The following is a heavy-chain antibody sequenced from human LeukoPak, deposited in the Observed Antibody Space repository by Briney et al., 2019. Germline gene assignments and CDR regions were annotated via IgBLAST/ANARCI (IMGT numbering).Heavy chain of an antibody. CDR2: IWYDGSNK. J-gene: IGHJ4*02. V-gene: IGHV3-33*01. Sequence: GRSLRLSCAASGFTFSSYGMHWVRQAPGKGLEWVAVIWYDGSNKYYADSVKGRFTISRDNSKNTLYLQMNSLRAEDTAVYYCARDGGAKAYFDRVLDYWGQGTLVTVSS. CDR1: GFTFSSYG. CDR3: ARDGGAKAYFDRVLDY. D-gene: IGHD3-9*01.